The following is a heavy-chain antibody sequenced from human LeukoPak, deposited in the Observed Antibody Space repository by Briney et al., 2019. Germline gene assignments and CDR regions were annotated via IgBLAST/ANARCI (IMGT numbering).Heavy chain of an antibody. J-gene: IGHJ4*02. CDR2: INPNSGGT. CDR3: ARATRNALAVAGANY. V-gene: IGHV1-2*02. D-gene: IGHD6-19*01. Sequence: ASVKASCKASGYTFTSYGISWVRQAPGQGLEWMGWINPNSGGTNYAQKFQGRVTMTRDTSISTAYMELSRLRSDDTAVYYCARATRNALAVAGANYWGQGTLVTVSS. CDR1: GYTFTSYG.